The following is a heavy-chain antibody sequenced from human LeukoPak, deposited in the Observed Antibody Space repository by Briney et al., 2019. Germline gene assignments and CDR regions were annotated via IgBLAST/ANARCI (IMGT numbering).Heavy chain of an antibody. J-gene: IGHJ4*02. V-gene: IGHV3-30-3*01. Sequence: GGSLRLSCAASGFTFSSYAMHWVRQAPGKGLEWVAVISYDGSNKYYADSVKGRFTISRDNAKNSLYLQMNSLRAEDTAVYYCARDWELLFRYFDYWGQGTLVTVSS. CDR2: ISYDGSNK. D-gene: IGHD1-26*01. CDR3: ARDWELLFRYFDY. CDR1: GFTFSSYA.